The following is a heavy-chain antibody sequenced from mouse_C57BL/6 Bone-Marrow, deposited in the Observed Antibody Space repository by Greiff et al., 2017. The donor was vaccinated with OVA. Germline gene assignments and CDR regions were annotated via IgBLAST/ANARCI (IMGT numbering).Heavy chain of an antibody. CDR3: ARGRLPYAMDY. V-gene: IGHV1-80*01. J-gene: IGHJ4*01. D-gene: IGHD2-2*01. CDR2: IYPGDGDT. Sequence: VQLQQSGAELVKPGASVKISCKASGYAFSSYWMNWVKQRPGKGLEWIGQIYPGDGDTNYNGKFKGKATLTADKSSSTAYMQLSSLTSEDSAVYFCARGRLPYAMDYWGQGTSVTVSS. CDR1: GYAFSSYW.